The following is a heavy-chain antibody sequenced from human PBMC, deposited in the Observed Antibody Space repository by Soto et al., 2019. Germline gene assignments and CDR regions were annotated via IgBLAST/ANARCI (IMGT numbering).Heavy chain of an antibody. CDR1: GYTFRGYG. V-gene: IGHV3-48*01. CDR2: ISSDETIV. J-gene: IGHJ4*02. D-gene: IGHD1-7*01. Sequence: PGGSLRLSCEGFGYTFRGYGMIWVRQAPGKGLECVSYISSDETIVNYADSVKGRFTISRDNSKNSLYLQMNSLRAEDTAVYYCARPYNWNYGPPHYWGQGTLVTVSS. CDR3: ARPYNWNYGPPHY.